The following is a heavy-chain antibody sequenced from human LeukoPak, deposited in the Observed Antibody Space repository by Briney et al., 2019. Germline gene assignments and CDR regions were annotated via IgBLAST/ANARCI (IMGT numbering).Heavy chain of an antibody. Sequence: PGGSLRLSCAASGFTFSSYAMSWVRQAPGKGLEWVSTVSGSGGSPYYGDSVKGRFTISRDNSKNTLYLQMSSMRAEDTAVYYCAKGREVFGDSRFDYWGQGILVTVSS. V-gene: IGHV3-23*01. J-gene: IGHJ4*02. CDR3: AKGREVFGDSRFDY. D-gene: IGHD4-17*01. CDR1: GFTFSSYA. CDR2: VSGSGGSP.